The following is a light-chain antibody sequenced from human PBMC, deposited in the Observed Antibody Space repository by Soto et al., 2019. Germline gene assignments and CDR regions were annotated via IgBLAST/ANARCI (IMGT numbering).Light chain of an antibody. J-gene: IGKJ1*01. CDR2: ATS. V-gene: IGKV1-39*01. CDR3: QHSSLSPWT. CDR1: QSIFNY. Sequence: DIQMTQSPSSLSASVGDRVTITCRASQSIFNYLNWYQQKPGKAPKLLIFATSNLQSGVPSRFSGSGSGTEFTLTISSPQLEDFATYSCQHSSLSPWTFGQGTKVEIK.